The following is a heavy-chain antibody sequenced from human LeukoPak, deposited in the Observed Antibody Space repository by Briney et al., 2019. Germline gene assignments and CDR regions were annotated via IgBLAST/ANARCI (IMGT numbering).Heavy chain of an antibody. CDR1: GGSINSSGYY. V-gene: IGHV4-39*01. D-gene: IGHD2-15*01. J-gene: IGHJ4*02. CDR3: ARRRGPCCFDY. Sequence: PSETLSLTCTVSGGSINSSGYYWGWIRQPPGKGLEWIASIHYSGSTSYNPSFKSRVTISIDTSKNQFSLKLSSVTAADTAVYYCARRRGPCCFDYWGQGTLVTVSS. CDR2: IHYSGST.